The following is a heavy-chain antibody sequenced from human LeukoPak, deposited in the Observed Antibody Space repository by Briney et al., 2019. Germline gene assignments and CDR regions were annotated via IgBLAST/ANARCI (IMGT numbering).Heavy chain of an antibody. Sequence: GGSLRLSCAASGFTVSSNYMSWVRQAPGKGLEWVSVIYSGGSTYYADSVKGRFTISRDNSKNTLYLQMNSLRAEDTAVYYCARTRGQVRFDPWGQGTLATVSS. CDR3: ARTRGQVRFDP. V-gene: IGHV3-53*01. J-gene: IGHJ5*02. CDR2: IYSGGST. CDR1: GFTVSSNY.